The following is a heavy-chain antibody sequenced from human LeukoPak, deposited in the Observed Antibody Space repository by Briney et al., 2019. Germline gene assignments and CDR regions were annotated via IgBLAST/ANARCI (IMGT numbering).Heavy chain of an antibody. Sequence: SETLSLTCAVYGGSFSGYYWSWIRQPSGKGLEWIGEINHSGSTNYNPSLKSRVTISVDTSKNQFSLKLSSVTAADTAVYYCARGRVYYYYMDVWGKGTTVTVSS. CDR2: INHSGST. CDR1: GGSFSGYY. J-gene: IGHJ6*03. CDR3: ARGRVYYYYMDV. V-gene: IGHV4-34*01.